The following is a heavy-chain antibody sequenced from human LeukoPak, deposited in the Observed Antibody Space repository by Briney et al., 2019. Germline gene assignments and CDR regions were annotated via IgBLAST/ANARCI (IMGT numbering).Heavy chain of an antibody. CDR1: GYTFTGYY. CDR2: INPNSGGT. D-gene: IGHD2-15*01. Sequence: ASVKVSCKASGYTFTGYYMHWVRQAPGQGLEWMGWINPNSGGTNYAQKFQGRVTMTRDTSISTAYMELSRLRSDDTAVYYCARTYCSGGSCYPNWSDPWGQGTLVTVSP. CDR3: ARTYCSGGSCYPNWSDP. V-gene: IGHV1-2*02. J-gene: IGHJ5*02.